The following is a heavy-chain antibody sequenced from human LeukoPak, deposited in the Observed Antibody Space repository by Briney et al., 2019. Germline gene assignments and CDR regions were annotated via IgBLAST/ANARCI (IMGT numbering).Heavy chain of an antibody. CDR2: IYYSGST. V-gene: IGHV4-39*07. J-gene: IGHJ4*02. CDR1: GGSISSSSYF. CDR3: ARARRRSYFDY. Sequence: PSETLSLTCTVSGGSISSSSYFWGWIRQPPGKGLEWIGYIYYSGSTNYNPSLKSRVTISVDTSKNQFSLKLSSVTAADTAVYYCARARRRSYFDYWGQGTLVTVSS.